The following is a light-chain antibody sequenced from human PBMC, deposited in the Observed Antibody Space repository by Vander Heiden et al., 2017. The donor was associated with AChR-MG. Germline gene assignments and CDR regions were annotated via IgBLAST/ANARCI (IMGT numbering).Light chain of an antibody. Sequence: SYELTQPPSVSGSPGQTARVTRSGDAVPTRYSLWYQKRPGQAPVLIIFRDTERPSGIPERFSGSSSGTVVTLTITGVQAEDEADYYCQSADSNGIWVFGGGTRLTVL. CDR1: AVPTRY. V-gene: IGLV3-25*03. J-gene: IGLJ3*02. CDR3: QSADSNGIWV. CDR2: RDT.